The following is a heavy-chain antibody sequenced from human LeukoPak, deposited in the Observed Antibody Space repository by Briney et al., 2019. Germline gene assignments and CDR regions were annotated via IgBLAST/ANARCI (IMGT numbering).Heavy chain of an antibody. CDR2: INPSGGST. CDR3: ARGSTPSYYYDSSGHFDY. Sequence: PSVKVSCKASGYTFTIYYIHWVRQAPGQGLEWMGVINPSGGSTSYAQKFQGRVTMTRDTSTSTVYMELSSLRSEDTAVCYCARGSTPSYYYDSSGHFDYWGQGTLVTVSS. V-gene: IGHV1-46*01. D-gene: IGHD3-22*01. CDR1: GYTFTIYY. J-gene: IGHJ4*02.